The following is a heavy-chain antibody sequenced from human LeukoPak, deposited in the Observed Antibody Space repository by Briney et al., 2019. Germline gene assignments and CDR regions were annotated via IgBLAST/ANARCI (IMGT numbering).Heavy chain of an antibody. J-gene: IGHJ6*02. Sequence: RTGGSLRLSCAASGFTFDDYAMHWVRQAPGEGLEWVSGISWNSGSIGYADSVKGRFTISRDNAKNSLYLQMNSLRAEDTAVYYCAKDLLDIVVVVAATPSASLMDVWGQGTTVTVSS. CDR2: ISWNSGSI. CDR1: GFTFDDYA. D-gene: IGHD2-15*01. CDR3: AKDLLDIVVVVAATPSASLMDV. V-gene: IGHV3-9*01.